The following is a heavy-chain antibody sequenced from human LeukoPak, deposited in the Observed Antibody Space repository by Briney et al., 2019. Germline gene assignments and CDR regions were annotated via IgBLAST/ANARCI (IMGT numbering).Heavy chain of an antibody. D-gene: IGHD3-22*01. J-gene: IGHJ4*02. Sequence: GGSLRLSCAASGFTFSSYAMHWVRQAPGKGLEWVAVISCDESNKYYADSVKGRFTITRDNSKNTLYLQMNSLRAEDPAVYYCARDLYYDSSGYFDYWGQGTLVTVSS. CDR2: ISCDESNK. CDR1: GFTFSSYA. CDR3: ARDLYYDSSGYFDY. V-gene: IGHV3-30-3*01.